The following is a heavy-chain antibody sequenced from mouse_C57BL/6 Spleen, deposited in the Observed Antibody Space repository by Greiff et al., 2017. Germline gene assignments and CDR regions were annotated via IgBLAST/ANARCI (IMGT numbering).Heavy chain of an antibody. J-gene: IGHJ2*01. Sequence: EVQLVESGGGLVKPGGSLKLSCAASGFTFSSYAMSWVRQTPEKRLEWVATISDGGSYTNYPDNVKGRFTISRDNAKNNLYLQMSHLKSEDTAMYYCAREDDYDDYFDYWGQGTTLTVSS. D-gene: IGHD2-4*01. CDR1: GFTFSSYA. CDR3: AREDDYDDYFDY. CDR2: ISDGGSYT. V-gene: IGHV5-4*01.